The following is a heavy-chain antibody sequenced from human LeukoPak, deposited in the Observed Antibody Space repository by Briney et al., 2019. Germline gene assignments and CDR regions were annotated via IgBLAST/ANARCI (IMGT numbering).Heavy chain of an antibody. CDR1: GGTFSSYA. D-gene: IGHD4-17*01. Sequence: SVKVSCKASGGTFSSYAISWVRQAPGQGLEWMGRIIPILGIANYAQKLQGRVTITADKSTSTAYMELNSLRSEDTAVYYCARDNGDDYGDPSTRTPRFDYWGRGTLVTVSS. V-gene: IGHV1-69*04. CDR2: IIPILGIA. CDR3: ARDNGDDYGDPSTRTPRFDY. J-gene: IGHJ4*02.